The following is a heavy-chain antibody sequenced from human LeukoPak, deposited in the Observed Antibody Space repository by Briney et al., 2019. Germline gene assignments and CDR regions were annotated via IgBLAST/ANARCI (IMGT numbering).Heavy chain of an antibody. CDR1: GGTFSSYA. Sequence: VASVKVSCKASGGTFSSYAISWVRQAPGQGLEWMGGIIPIFGTANYAQKFQGRVTITTDESTSTAYMELSSLRSEDTAVYYCARSRGGFITMVRGVEGDYWGQGTLVTVSS. V-gene: IGHV1-69*05. CDR2: IIPIFGTA. J-gene: IGHJ4*02. CDR3: ARSRGGFITMVRGVEGDY. D-gene: IGHD3-10*01.